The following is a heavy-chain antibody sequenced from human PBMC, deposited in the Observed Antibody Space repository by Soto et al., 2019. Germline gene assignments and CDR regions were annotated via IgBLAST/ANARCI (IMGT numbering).Heavy chain of an antibody. J-gene: IGHJ4*02. V-gene: IGHV4-39*01. D-gene: IGHD3-22*01. CDR2: IYYLGNT. CDR1: GGSISSSSSY. Sequence: PSETLSLTCTVSGGSISSSSSYWGWIRQPPGKGLEWVGSIYYLGNTYYNPSLGSRVTISVDTSKNQFSLKLRSVTAADTAVFYCAGLYPYECSGYPLNYWGKGALVTVSS. CDR3: AGLYPYECSGYPLNY.